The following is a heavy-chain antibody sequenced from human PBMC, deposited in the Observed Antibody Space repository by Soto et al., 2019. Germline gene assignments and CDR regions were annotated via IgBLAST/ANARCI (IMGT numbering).Heavy chain of an antibody. CDR1: GGSISSYY. Sequence: SETLSLTCTVSGGSISSYYWSWIRQSPGKGLEWIGYIYYSGSTNYNPSLKSRVTISVDTSKNQFSLKLTSVTAADTAVYYCARDKITGLFDYWGQGTQVTVS. J-gene: IGHJ4*02. V-gene: IGHV4-59*12. CDR3: ARDKITGLFDY. D-gene: IGHD2-8*02. CDR2: IYYSGST.